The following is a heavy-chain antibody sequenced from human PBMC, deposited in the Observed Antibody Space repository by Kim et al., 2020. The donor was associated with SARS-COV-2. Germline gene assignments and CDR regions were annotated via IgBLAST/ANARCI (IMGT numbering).Heavy chain of an antibody. J-gene: IGHJ6*02. D-gene: IGHD2-15*01. V-gene: IGHV4-59*09. Sequence: NPSLKSRVTISVDTSKNQFSLKLSSVTAADTAVYYCARGGSLYYYYGMDVWGQGTTVTVSS. CDR3: ARGGSLYYYYGMDV.